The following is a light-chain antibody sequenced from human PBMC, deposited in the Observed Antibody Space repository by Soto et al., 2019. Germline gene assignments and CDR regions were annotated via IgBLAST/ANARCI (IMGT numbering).Light chain of an antibody. J-gene: IGLJ1*01. Sequence: QSVLTQPPSASGTPGQRVTISCSGSSSNIGSNSVYWYQQLPGTAPKLLIYTNNQRPSGVPDRFSGSKSDTSASLAISGLRYEDEADYYCAAWDDSLSGYVFGTGTKVTVL. V-gene: IGLV1-47*02. CDR1: SSNIGSNS. CDR2: TNN. CDR3: AAWDDSLSGYV.